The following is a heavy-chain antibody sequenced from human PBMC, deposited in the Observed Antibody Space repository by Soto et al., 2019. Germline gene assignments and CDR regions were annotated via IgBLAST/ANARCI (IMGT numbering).Heavy chain of an antibody. CDR1: GFTFSSYA. CDR3: ARWEVVPAATGFWILLWLSDVFYFYYGMDV. J-gene: IGHJ6*01. V-gene: IGHV3-30-3*01. Sequence: PGGSLRLFCAASGFTFSSYAMHWVRQAPGKGLEWVAVISYDGSNKYYADSVKGRFTISRDNSKNTLYLQMNSLRAEDTAVYYCARWEVVPAATGFWILLWLSDVFYFYYGMDVYRELTTVTV. D-gene: IGHD2-2*01. CDR2: ISYDGSNK.